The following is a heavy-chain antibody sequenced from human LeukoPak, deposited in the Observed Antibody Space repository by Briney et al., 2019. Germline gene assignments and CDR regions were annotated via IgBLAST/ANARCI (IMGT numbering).Heavy chain of an antibody. Sequence: SETLSLTCTVSGGSISNSYYWGWIRQPPGKGLEWIGSTYYSGSTYYNPSLKSRVTISVDTSKNQFSLKLSSVTAADTAVYYCARRGSSWYWYFDYWGQGTLVTVSS. CDR3: ARRGSSWYWYFDY. CDR1: GGSISNSYY. J-gene: IGHJ4*02. CDR2: TYYSGST. D-gene: IGHD6-13*01. V-gene: IGHV4-39*01.